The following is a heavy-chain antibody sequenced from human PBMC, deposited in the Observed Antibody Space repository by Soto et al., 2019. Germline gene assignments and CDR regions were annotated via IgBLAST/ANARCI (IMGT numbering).Heavy chain of an antibody. CDR1: GGSFSGYY. J-gene: IGHJ5*02. CDR3: AKYGSRGYSGYDRAGWFDP. CDR2: INHSGST. V-gene: IGHV4-34*01. Sequence: SETLSLTCAVYGGSFSGYYWSWIRQPPGKGLEWIGEINHSGSTNYNPSLKSRVTISVDTSKNQFSLKLSSVTAADTAVYYCAKYGSRGYSGYDRAGWFDPWGQGTLVTVSS. D-gene: IGHD5-12*01.